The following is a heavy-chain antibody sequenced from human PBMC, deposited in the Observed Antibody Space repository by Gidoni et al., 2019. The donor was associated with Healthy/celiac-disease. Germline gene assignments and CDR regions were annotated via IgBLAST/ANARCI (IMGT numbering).Heavy chain of an antibody. CDR1: GFTFIRYA. J-gene: IGHJ6*02. CDR2: ISGSGGST. V-gene: IGHV3-23*01. D-gene: IGHD3-16*01. CDR3: AKDPFYVGYYYYGMDV. Sequence: EVQLLESGGGLVQPGGSLRISCAASGFTFIRYAMSGVRQAPGKGLEWVSAISGSGGSTYYADSVKGRFTISRDNSKNTLYLQMNSLRAEDTAVYYCAKDPFYVGYYYYGMDVWGQGTTVTVSS.